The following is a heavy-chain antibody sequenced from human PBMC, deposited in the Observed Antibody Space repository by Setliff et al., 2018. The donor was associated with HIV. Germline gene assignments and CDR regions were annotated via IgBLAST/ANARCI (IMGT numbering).Heavy chain of an antibody. D-gene: IGHD3-22*01. CDR2: IYYSGNT. Sequence: PSETLSLTCTVSGGSISSSNYYWGWIRQPPGKGLEWIGSIYYSGNTYYNPSLKSRVTIPVDTSKNQFSLKLTSVTAADTAVYYCARHGITKIVVATPDTIDYWGQETLVTVSS. J-gene: IGHJ4*02. V-gene: IGHV4-39*01. CDR1: GGSISSSNYY. CDR3: ARHGITKIVVATPDTIDY.